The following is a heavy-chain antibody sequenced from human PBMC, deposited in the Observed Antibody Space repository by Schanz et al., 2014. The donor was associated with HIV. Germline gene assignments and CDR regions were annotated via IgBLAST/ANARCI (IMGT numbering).Heavy chain of an antibody. CDR3: ANSGYCTNGICYTRGDGMDV. D-gene: IGHD2-8*01. CDR1: GFTFSNYA. V-gene: IGHV3-23*01. Sequence: EVQLXESGGGLVQGGGSLRLSCAASGFTFSNYAMSWVRQAPGKGLEWVSAITGSSAHTSSSDSVKGRFTISRDNSKNTVDLQMNGLRAEDTAVYYCANSGYCTNGICYTRGDGMDVWGQGTTVTVSS. CDR2: ITGSSAHT. J-gene: IGHJ6*02.